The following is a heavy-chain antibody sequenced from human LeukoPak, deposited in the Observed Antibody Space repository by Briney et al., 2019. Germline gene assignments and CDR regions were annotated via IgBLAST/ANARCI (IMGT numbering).Heavy chain of an antibody. CDR1: GFTFSSYW. CDR2: IKEDGSEK. CDR3: ARERPSQYYYYGMDV. V-gene: IGHV3-7*01. Sequence: PGGSLRLSCAASGFTFSSYWMSWVRQAPGKGLEWVANIKEDGSEKYYVDSVKGRFSISRDNAKISLYLQMNSLRAEDTAVYYCARERPSQYYYYGMDVWGQGTLVTVSS. J-gene: IGHJ6*02.